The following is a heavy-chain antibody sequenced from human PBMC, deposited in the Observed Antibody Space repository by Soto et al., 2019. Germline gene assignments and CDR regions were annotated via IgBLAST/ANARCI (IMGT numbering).Heavy chain of an antibody. Sequence: EASVKVSCKASGYTFTSYAMHWVRQAPGQRLEWMGWINAGNGNTKYSRKFQGRVTITRDTSASTAYMELSSLRSEDTAVYYCARGYTTRAGTNWFDPWGQGTLVTVSS. V-gene: IGHV1-3*01. D-gene: IGHD1-1*01. CDR3: ARGYTTRAGTNWFDP. CDR1: GYTFTSYA. CDR2: INAGNGNT. J-gene: IGHJ5*02.